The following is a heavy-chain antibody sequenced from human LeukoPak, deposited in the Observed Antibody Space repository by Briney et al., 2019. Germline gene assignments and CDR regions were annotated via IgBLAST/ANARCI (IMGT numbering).Heavy chain of an antibody. J-gene: IGHJ4*02. CDR3: ARHFRQVAGFDY. CDR1: GGSLSTIDYY. V-gene: IGHV4-39*01. Sequence: SETLSLTCTVSGGSLSTIDYYWGWIRQPPGKGMEWIGTIYYYSGKKYYSPSLRSRVTISTDTSKNQISLNLSSVTAADTGVYYCARHFRQVAGFDYWGQGTLVTVSS. D-gene: IGHD5-12*01. CDR2: IYYYSGKK.